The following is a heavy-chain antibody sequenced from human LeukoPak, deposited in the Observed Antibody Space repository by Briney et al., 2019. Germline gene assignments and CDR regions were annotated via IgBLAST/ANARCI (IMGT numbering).Heavy chain of an antibody. Sequence: GGSLRLSCAASGFIFSSYAMHWVRRAPGKGPEWVAIIWFDGSNQYYAESVEGRFTVSRDNSKNTLYLQMNSLRAEDTAVYSCARGLGYSYGYGIDYWGQGTLVIASS. V-gene: IGHV3-33*01. J-gene: IGHJ4*02. CDR3: ARGLGYSYGYGIDY. CDR2: IWFDGSNQ. CDR1: GFIFSSYA. D-gene: IGHD5-18*01.